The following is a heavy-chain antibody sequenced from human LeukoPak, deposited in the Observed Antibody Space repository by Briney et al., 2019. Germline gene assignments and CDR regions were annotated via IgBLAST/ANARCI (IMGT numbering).Heavy chain of an antibody. CDR2: IYYIGST. Sequence: SETLSLTCTVSGGSISSSSYYWGWIRQPPGKGLEWIGSIYYIGSTYYNPSLKSRVPISLDTSKNQFSLKLSSVTAADTAVYYCARQGEAAAGIIPDYWGQGTLVTVSS. D-gene: IGHD6-13*01. V-gene: IGHV4-39*01. J-gene: IGHJ4*02. CDR1: GGSISSSSYY. CDR3: ARQGEAAAGIIPDY.